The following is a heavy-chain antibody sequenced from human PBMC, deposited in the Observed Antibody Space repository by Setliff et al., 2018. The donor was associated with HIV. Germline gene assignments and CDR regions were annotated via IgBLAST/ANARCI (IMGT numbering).Heavy chain of an antibody. V-gene: IGHV1-18*01. CDR2: INTHSGGT. D-gene: IGHD7-27*01. CDR3: VKDGGPWGSGD. Sequence: ASVKVSCKASGYTFNNYGISWVRQAPGQGLEWMGWINTHSGGTDYSQKFQGRVSMTRDTSTNTAYLDLTNLTSDDTAVYFCVKDGGPWGSGDWGQGTLVTVSS. CDR1: GYTFNNYG. J-gene: IGHJ4*02.